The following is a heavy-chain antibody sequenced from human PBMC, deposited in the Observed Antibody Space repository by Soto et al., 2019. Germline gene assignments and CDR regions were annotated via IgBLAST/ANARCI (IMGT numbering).Heavy chain of an antibody. Sequence: GASVKVSCKASGYTFTSYDINWVRQATGQGLEWMGWMNPNKDNTDYAQKFQGKVTLTTDTSTSTAYMELRNLRSDDTAVYYCARDRGPFPYRSDAFDIWGQGTMVTVSS. J-gene: IGHJ3*02. D-gene: IGHD1-26*01. V-gene: IGHV1-8*01. CDR1: GYTFTSYD. CDR3: ARDRGPFPYRSDAFDI. CDR2: MNPNKDNT.